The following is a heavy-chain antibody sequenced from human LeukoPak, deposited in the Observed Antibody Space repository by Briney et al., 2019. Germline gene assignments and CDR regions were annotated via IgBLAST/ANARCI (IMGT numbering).Heavy chain of an antibody. CDR3: ARDRDRMVRGVIKGTVDYYSYYYMDV. J-gene: IGHJ6*03. CDR2: ISYDGSNK. D-gene: IGHD3-10*01. Sequence: GGSLRLSCAASGFTFSSYAMHWVRQAPGKGLEWVAVISYDGSNKYYADSVKGRFTISRDNSKNTLYLQMNSLRAEDTAVYYCARDRDRMVRGVIKGTVDYYSYYYMDVWGKGTTVTISS. CDR1: GFTFSSYA. V-gene: IGHV3-30*04.